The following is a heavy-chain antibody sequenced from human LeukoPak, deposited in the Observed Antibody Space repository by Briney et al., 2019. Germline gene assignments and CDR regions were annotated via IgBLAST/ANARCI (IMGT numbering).Heavy chain of an antibody. CDR1: GGSISSSSYY. CDR2: IYYSGST. Sequence: PSETLSLTCTVSGGSISSSSYYWGWIRQPPGKGLEWIGSIYYSGSTYYNPSLKSRVTISVDTSKNQFSLKLSSVTAADTAVYYCARLNPGMGGSSSGLFPFDIWGQGTMVTVSS. V-gene: IGHV4-39*01. D-gene: IGHD1-26*01. CDR3: ARLNPGMGGSSSGLFPFDI. J-gene: IGHJ3*02.